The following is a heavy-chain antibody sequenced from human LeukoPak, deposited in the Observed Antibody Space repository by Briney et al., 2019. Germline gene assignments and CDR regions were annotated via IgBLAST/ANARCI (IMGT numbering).Heavy chain of an antibody. V-gene: IGHV3-23*01. J-gene: IGHJ2*01. CDR2: ISGSGGNT. CDR3: AKGYCSSTSCSLGWYFDL. D-gene: IGHD2-2*01. Sequence: QPGGSLRLSCAASGFTFSSYAMSWVRQAPGKGLEWVSAISGSGGNTYYADSVRGQFTISRDISKNTLFLQMNSLRAEDTAVYYCAKGYCSSTSCSLGWYFDLWGRGTLVTVSS. CDR1: GFTFSSYA.